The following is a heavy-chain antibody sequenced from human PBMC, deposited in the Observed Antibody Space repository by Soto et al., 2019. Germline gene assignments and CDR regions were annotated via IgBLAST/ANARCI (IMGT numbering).Heavy chain of an antibody. CDR1: GGTFSSYA. Sequence: SVKVSCKASGGTFSSYAISWVRQAPGQGLEWMGGIIPIFGTANYAQKFQGRVTITADKSTSIAYMELRSLRSDDTAVYYCARDSGPRDYYNSSGGDYWGQGTLVTVSS. CDR3: ARDSGPRDYYNSSGGDY. CDR2: IIPIFGTA. D-gene: IGHD3-22*01. V-gene: IGHV1-69*06. J-gene: IGHJ4*02.